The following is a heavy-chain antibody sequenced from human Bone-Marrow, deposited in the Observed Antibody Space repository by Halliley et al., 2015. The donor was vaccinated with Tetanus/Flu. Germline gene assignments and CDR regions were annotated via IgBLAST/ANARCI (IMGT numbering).Heavy chain of an antibody. Sequence: WGSAVSNSRVYNFYADSGGGRFTIPRNNTKTSLHLQMNSLRAEDTAVYYCVRGRTATPGYFDYWGQGALVTVSS. CDR3: VRGRTATPGYFDY. CDR2: VSNSRVYN. V-gene: IGHV3-21*04. D-gene: IGHD1-1*01. J-gene: IGHJ4*02.